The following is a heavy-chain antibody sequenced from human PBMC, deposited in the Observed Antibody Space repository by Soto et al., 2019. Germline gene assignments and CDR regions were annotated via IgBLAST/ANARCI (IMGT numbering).Heavy chain of an antibody. V-gene: IGHV4-34*01. CDR3: ARGCPRSIFPTALATSYWFDS. CDR2: INHRGST. J-gene: IGHJ5*01. CDR1: GGSFSGHY. D-gene: IGHD2-21*01. Sequence: QVQLQQWGAGLLKPSETLSLTCAVYGGSFSGHYWSWIRQYPGKGLEWIAEINHRGSTNYNPSRKTRVTMSLDKSKTQFSLRPGSVTAADTAVNYCARGCPRSIFPTALATSYWFDSWGQGGLVTVSS.